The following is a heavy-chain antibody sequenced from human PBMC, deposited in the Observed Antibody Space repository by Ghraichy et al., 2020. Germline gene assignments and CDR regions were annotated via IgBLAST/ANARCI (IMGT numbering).Heavy chain of an antibody. CDR3: AKDLDYYDSSGYALDY. CDR1: GFTFSSYA. D-gene: IGHD3-22*01. V-gene: IGHV3-23*01. Sequence: GGSLRLSCAASGFTFSSYAMSWVRQAPGKGLEWVSAISGSGGSTYYADSVKGRFTISRDNSKNTLYLQMNSLRAEDTAVYYCAKDLDYYDSSGYALDYWGQGTLVTVSS. CDR2: ISGSGGST. J-gene: IGHJ4*02.